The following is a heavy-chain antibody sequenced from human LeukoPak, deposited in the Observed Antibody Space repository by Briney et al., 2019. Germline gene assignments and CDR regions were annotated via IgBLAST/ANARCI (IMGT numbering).Heavy chain of an antibody. J-gene: IGHJ6*03. V-gene: IGHV3-11*01. Sequence: LSLTCTVSGGSISSYYMSWIRQAPGKGLEWVSYISSSGSTIYYADSVKGRFTISRDNAKNSLYLQMNSLRAEDTAVYYCARDNQEMATDEPYYYYYYMDVWGKGTTVTISS. CDR2: ISSSGSTI. D-gene: IGHD5-24*01. CDR3: ARDNQEMATDEPYYYYYYMDV. CDR1: GGSISSYY.